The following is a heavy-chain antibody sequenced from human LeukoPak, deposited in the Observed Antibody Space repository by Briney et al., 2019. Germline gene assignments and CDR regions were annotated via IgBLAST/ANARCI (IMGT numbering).Heavy chain of an antibody. CDR2: IYYSGST. D-gene: IGHD3-10*02. CDR1: GGSISSSSYY. Sequence: PSETLSLTCTVSGGSISSSSYYWGWIRQPPGKGLEWIGSIYYSGSTYYNPSLKSRVTISVDTSRNQFSLKLSSVTAADTAVYYCARGQFSMFRAFDIWGQGTMVTVSS. J-gene: IGHJ3*02. CDR3: ARGQFSMFRAFDI. V-gene: IGHV4-39*01.